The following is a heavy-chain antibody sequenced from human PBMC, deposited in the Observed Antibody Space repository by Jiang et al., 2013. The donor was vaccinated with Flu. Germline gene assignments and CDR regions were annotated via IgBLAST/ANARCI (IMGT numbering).Heavy chain of an antibody. D-gene: IGHD5-18*01. CDR1: EATFSSYA. CDR3: ARESQFPVGDTAMVIPGMDV. Sequence: EVKKPGSVGEGLLQGFSEATFSSYAISWVRQAPGQGLEWMGGIIPIFGTANYAQKFQGRVTITADESTSTAYMELSSLRSEDTAVYYCARESQFPVGDTAMVIPGMDVWGQGTTVTVSS. J-gene: IGHJ6*02. V-gene: IGHV1-69*01. CDR2: IIPIFGTA.